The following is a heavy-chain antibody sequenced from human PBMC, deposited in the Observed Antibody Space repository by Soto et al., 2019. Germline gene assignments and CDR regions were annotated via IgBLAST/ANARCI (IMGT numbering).Heavy chain of an antibody. CDR2: ISDTGGST. CDR1: GFTFNKYA. D-gene: IGHD2-21*02. J-gene: IGHJ6*02. CDR3: ARGGNSYYYYGMDV. Sequence: GGSLRLSCSASGFTFNKYAMHWVRQAPGTGLEYVSAISDTGGSTFHADAVKGRFTISRDNARDTLFLQMSSLRAEDTAVYYCARGGNSYYYYGMDVWGQGTTVTVSS. V-gene: IGHV3-64D*06.